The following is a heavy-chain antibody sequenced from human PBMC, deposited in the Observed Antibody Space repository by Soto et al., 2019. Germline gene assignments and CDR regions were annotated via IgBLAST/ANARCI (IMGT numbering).Heavy chain of an antibody. CDR2: TYYRSKWYN. D-gene: IGHD6-6*01. CDR1: GDSVSSNSAA. J-gene: IGHJ6*02. Sequence: QVQLQQSGPGLVKPSQTLSLTCAISGDSVSSNSAAWKWIRQSPSRGLEWLGRTYYRSKWYNDYAVSVKIRITINPDTSKNQFSLQLNSVTPEDTAVYYCARERPRQIAARPLVYDGMDVWGPGTTVTVSS. V-gene: IGHV6-1*01. CDR3: ARERPRQIAARPLVYDGMDV.